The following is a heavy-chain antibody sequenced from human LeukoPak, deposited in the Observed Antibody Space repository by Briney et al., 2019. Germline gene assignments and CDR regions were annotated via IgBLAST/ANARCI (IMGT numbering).Heavy chain of an antibody. J-gene: IGHJ4*02. CDR2: IYYSGRT. Sequence: SETLSLTCTVSGVSISSYYWSWIRQPPGKGLEWIGYIYYSGRTNYNPSLTSRVTISVDTSKNQFSLKLSSVTAADTAVYYCARHVSGGYDWGEFDYWGQGTLVTVSS. CDR1: GVSISSYY. CDR3: ARHVSGGYDWGEFDY. V-gene: IGHV4-59*08. D-gene: IGHD5-12*01.